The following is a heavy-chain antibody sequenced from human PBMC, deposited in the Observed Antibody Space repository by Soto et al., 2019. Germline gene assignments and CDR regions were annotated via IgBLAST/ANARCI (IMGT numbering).Heavy chain of an antibody. CDR2: IYYSGST. CDR1: GGSISSYY. V-gene: IGHV4-59*01. Sequence: SETLSLTCTVSGGSISSYYWSWIRQPPGKGLEWIGYIYYSGSTNYNPPLKSRVTISVDTSKIQFSLRLSSVTAADTAVYYCARSPILRFLEWLPYYYYGMDVWGQGTTVTVSS. D-gene: IGHD3-3*01. J-gene: IGHJ6*02. CDR3: ARSPILRFLEWLPYYYYGMDV.